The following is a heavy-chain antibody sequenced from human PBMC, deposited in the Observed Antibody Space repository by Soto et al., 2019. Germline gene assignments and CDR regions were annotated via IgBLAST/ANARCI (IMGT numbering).Heavy chain of an antibody. CDR2: IIPIFGTA. CDR1: GGTFSNYA. V-gene: IGHV1-69*12. Sequence: QVQLVQSGAEVKKPGSSVKVSCKASGGTFSNYAISWVRQAPGQGLEWMGGIIPIFGTANYAQKFQGRVTISADESTSTAYMELNSLRSEDTAMYYCARASHDYDDHAYYYAMDVWGQGTTVTVSS. CDR3: ARASHDYDDHAYYYAMDV. D-gene: IGHD4-17*01. J-gene: IGHJ6*02.